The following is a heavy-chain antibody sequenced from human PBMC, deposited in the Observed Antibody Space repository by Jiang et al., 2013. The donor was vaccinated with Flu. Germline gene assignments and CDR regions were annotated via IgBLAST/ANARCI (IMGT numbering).Heavy chain of an antibody. Sequence: FTSYWIGWVRQMPGKGLEWMGIIYPGDSDTRYSPSFQGQVTISADKSISTAYLQWSSLKASDTAMYYCARDGSGSSWLYYYYYGMDVWGQGTTVTVSS. CDR1: FTSYW. J-gene: IGHJ6*02. CDR2: IYPGDSDT. V-gene: IGHV5-51*01. D-gene: IGHD6-13*01. CDR3: ARDGSGSSWLYYYYYGMDV.